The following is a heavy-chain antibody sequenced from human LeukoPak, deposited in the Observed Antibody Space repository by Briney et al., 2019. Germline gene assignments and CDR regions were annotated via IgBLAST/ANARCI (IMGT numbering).Heavy chain of an antibody. CDR2: TYTSGST. D-gene: IGHD2-15*01. V-gene: IGHV4-4*07. Sequence: SETLSLTCTVSGGSISSYYWSWIRQPAGKGLEGIGRTYTSGSTNYNPSLKSRVTMSVDTSKNQFSLKLSSVTAADTAVYYCARDFVDCSGGSCFSNWFDPWGQGTLVTVSS. J-gene: IGHJ5*02. CDR1: GGSISSYY. CDR3: ARDFVDCSGGSCFSNWFDP.